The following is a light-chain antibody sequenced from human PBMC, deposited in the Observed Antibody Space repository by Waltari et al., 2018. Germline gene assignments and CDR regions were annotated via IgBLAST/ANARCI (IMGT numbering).Light chain of an antibody. J-gene: IGKJ1*01. V-gene: IGKV3-20*01. CDR1: QSVGWS. CDR2: GAS. CDR3: QHYVRLPVT. Sequence: EIVLTQSPGTLSLSPGERATLSCRASQSVGWSLAWYQQKPGRAPRLLMYGASSRATGITDRCSASGAGTEFSLSISGLEPEDCAVYYCQHYVRLPVTFGRGTKVEIK.